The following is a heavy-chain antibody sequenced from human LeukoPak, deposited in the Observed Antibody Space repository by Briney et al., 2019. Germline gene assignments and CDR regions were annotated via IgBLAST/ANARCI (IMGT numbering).Heavy chain of an antibody. CDR2: IYTSGST. CDR1: GGSISSGSYY. V-gene: IGHV4-61*02. J-gene: IGHJ6*03. Sequence: PSETLSLTCTVSGGSISSGSYYWSWIRQPAGKGLEWIGRIYTSGSTNYNPSLKSRVTISVDTSKNQFSLKLSSVTAADTAVYYCARALARGVTYGSGSSPPYYYYYYMDVWGKGTTVTVSS. CDR3: ARALARGVTYGSGSSPPYYYYYYMDV. D-gene: IGHD3-10*01.